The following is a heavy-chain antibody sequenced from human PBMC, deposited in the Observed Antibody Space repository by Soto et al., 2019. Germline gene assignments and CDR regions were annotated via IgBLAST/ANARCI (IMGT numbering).Heavy chain of an antibody. D-gene: IGHD4-4*01. J-gene: IGHJ5*01. CDR2: IFPRDFDV. CDR1: GYTFTNYW. Sequence: GESLKISCQTSGYTFTNYWIGWVRQMPGGGLEWLGLIFPRDFDVRYSPSFEGQVTISADRFTATAFLQWRSLEPSDSALYFCSKLVSLLQPIDSWG. V-gene: IGHV5-51*01. CDR3: SKLVSLLQPIDS.